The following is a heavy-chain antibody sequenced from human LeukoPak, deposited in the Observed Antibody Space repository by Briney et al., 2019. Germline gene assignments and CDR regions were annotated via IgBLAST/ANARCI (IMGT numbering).Heavy chain of an antibody. Sequence: PSETLSLTCTVSGGSINSYYWSWIRQPPGKGLEWIGYIYYSGSTNYNPSLKSRVTISVDTSKNQFSLKLSSVTAADTAVYYCARRRFVRGPDVVNPFDYWGQGTLVTVSS. CDR1: GGSINSYY. V-gene: IGHV4-59*01. D-gene: IGHD2-8*01. J-gene: IGHJ4*02. CDR3: ARRRFVRGPDVVNPFDY. CDR2: IYYSGST.